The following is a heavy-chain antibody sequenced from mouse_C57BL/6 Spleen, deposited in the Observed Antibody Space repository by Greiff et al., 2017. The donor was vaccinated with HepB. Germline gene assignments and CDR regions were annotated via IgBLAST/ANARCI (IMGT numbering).Heavy chain of an antibody. D-gene: IGHD4-1*01. CDR2: INPNNGGT. CDR3: ARSAGTEAMDY. CDR1: GYTFTDYY. V-gene: IGHV1-26*01. J-gene: IGHJ4*01. Sequence: EVQLQQSGPELVKPGASVKISCKASGYTFTDYYMNWVKQSHGKSLEWIGDINPNNGGTSYNQKFKGKATLTVDKSSSTAYMELRSLTSEDSAVYYCARSAGTEAMDYWGQGTSVTVSS.